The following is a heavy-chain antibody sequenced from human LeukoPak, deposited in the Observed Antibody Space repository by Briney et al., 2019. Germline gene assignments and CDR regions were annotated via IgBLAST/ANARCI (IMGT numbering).Heavy chain of an antibody. Sequence: ASVTVSCKASGYTFTGYYMHWVRQAPGQGLEWMGWISAYNGNTNYAQKLQGRVTMTTDTSTSTAYMELSSLRSEDTAVYYCARGVKYSYGTGLYFDYWGQGTLVTVSS. J-gene: IGHJ4*02. V-gene: IGHV1-18*04. CDR3: ARGVKYSYGTGLYFDY. D-gene: IGHD5-18*01. CDR1: GYTFTGYY. CDR2: ISAYNGNT.